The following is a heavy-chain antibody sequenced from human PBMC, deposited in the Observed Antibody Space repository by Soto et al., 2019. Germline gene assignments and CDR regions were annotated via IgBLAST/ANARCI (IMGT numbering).Heavy chain of an antibody. CDR3: AKVKLDTAMVGFDY. Sequence: GGSLRLFCAASGFTFSSYSMNWVRQASGKGLEWVSSISSSSSYIYYADSVKGRFTISRDNAKNSLYLQMNSLRAEDTAVYYCAKVKLDTAMVGFDYWSRGTPVTVSS. J-gene: IGHJ4*02. D-gene: IGHD5-18*01. V-gene: IGHV3-21*04. CDR2: ISSSSSYI. CDR1: GFTFSSYS.